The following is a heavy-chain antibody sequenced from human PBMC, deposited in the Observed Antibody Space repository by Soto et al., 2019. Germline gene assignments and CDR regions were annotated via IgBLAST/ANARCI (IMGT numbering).Heavy chain of an antibody. D-gene: IGHD2-15*01. CDR3: AGKLCSGGSRCLFDI. CDR2: IVVGSGNT. V-gene: IGHV1-58*01. J-gene: IGHJ3*02. CDR1: GFTFSNSP. Sequence: SVKVSCKTSGFTFSNSPVQWVRQARGQRLAWLGWIVVGSGNTTYAQKLQEGVTTTRDMTTGTAHTQLRRLISADSAVYYSAGKLCSGGSRCLFDILGQGIKVTVSS.